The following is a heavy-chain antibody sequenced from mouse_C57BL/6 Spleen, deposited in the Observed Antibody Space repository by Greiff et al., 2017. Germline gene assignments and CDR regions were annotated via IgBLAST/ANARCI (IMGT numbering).Heavy chain of an antibody. CDR1: GYPFTSYW. V-gene: IGHV1-72*01. J-gene: IGHJ2*01. CDR2: IDPNSGGT. Sequence: VQLQQPGAELVKPGASVKLSCKASGYPFTSYWMHWVKQRPGRGLEWIGRIDPNSGGTKYNEKFKSKATLTVDKPSSTAYMQLSSLTSEYSAVYYCARARIYYYGSNFDYWGQGTTLTVSS. CDR3: ARARIYYYGSNFDY. D-gene: IGHD1-1*01.